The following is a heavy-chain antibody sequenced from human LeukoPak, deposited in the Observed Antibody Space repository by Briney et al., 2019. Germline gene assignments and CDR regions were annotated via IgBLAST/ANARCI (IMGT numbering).Heavy chain of an antibody. J-gene: IGHJ4*02. Sequence: SETLSLTCTVSGGSISSYYWSWIRQPPGKGLEWIGYIYYSGSTNYNPSLKSRVTISVDTSKNQFSLKLSSVTAADTAVYYCARDQGSSGWYLGFDYWGQGTLVTVSS. CDR2: IYYSGST. V-gene: IGHV4-59*01. CDR3: ARDQGSSGWYLGFDY. D-gene: IGHD6-19*01. CDR1: GGSISSYY.